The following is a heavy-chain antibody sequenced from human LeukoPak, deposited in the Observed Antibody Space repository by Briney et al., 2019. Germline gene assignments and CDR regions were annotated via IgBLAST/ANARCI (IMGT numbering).Heavy chain of an antibody. CDR2: IYSGAST. CDR1: XXXXXXHY. D-gene: IGHD6-13*01. V-gene: IGHV3-66*01. Sequence: GGSLRLSCAASXXXXXXHYMSXXXXXPGXXLEWVSVIYSGASTXXAXSVKGRFTISRDNSKNTLYLQMNSLRAEDTAVYYCARVLAAAGTFGFAPWGQGTLVTVSS. J-gene: IGHJ5*02. CDR3: ARVLAAAGTFGFAP.